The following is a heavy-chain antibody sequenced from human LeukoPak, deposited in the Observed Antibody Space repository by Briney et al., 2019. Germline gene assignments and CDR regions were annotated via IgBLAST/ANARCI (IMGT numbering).Heavy chain of an antibody. J-gene: IGHJ3*02. V-gene: IGHV3-23*01. Sequence: SGGSLRLSCAASGFTFSPHAMSWVRQAPGKGLEWVSVISGRDGTTYYADSVKGRFTISRDNSKNTLYLQMDSLRAEDTAVYYCAKALQGRIWGSYSHASDIWGQGTMVTVSP. CDR3: AKALQGRIWGSYSHASDI. CDR1: GFTFSPHA. CDR2: ISGRDGTT. D-gene: IGHD3-16*01.